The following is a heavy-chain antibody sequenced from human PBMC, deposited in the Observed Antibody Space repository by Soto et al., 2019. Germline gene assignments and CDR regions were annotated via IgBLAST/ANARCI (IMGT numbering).Heavy chain of an antibody. V-gene: IGHV1-18*01. J-gene: IGHJ4*02. CDR2: ISTYNGNT. Sequence: QVQLVQSGAEVKKPGASVKVSCKASGYTFITYGVSWVRQAPGQGLDWLGGISTYNGNTRYAERLQCRVTMTTDTTTNPAYMELRNLRSDDTAVYYCARGPTDYYDNSANYFLDYWGQGTLVTVSS. CDR1: GYTFITYG. CDR3: ARGPTDYYDNSANYFLDY. D-gene: IGHD3-22*01.